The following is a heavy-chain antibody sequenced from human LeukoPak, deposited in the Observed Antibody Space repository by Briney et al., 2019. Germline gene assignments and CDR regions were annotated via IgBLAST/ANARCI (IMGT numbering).Heavy chain of an antibody. CDR1: GGSFSGYY. CDR3: ARVPSGGYYARDDY. D-gene: IGHD3-22*01. J-gene: IGHJ4*02. V-gene: IGHV4-34*01. Sequence: PSETLSLTCAVYGGSFSGYYWSWIRQPPGKGLEWIGEINHSGSTNYNPSLKSRVTISVDTSKNQFSLKLSSVTAADTAVYYCARVPSGGYYARDDYWGQGTLVTVSS. CDR2: INHSGST.